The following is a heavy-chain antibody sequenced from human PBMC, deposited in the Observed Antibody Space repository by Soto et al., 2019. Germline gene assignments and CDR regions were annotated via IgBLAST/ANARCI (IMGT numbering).Heavy chain of an antibody. CDR2: VYYTGST. CDR3: ARRVAVPGANIDY. Sequence: SETLSLTCIVSGGSISGSYWSWIRQSPGKGLEWLGYVYYTGSTNYSPSLRSRVSISVDTSKNEFSLRLSSVTAADTAVYFCARRVAVPGANIDYWGQGTQVTVYS. CDR1: GGSISGSY. J-gene: IGHJ4*02. D-gene: IGHD6-19*01. V-gene: IGHV4-59*01.